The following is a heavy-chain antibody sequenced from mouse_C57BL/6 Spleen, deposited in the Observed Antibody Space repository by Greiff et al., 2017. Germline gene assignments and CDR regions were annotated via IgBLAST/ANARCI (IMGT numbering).Heavy chain of an antibody. CDR2: IDPSDRET. Sequence: QVQLQQPGAELVRPGSSVKLSCKASGYTFTSYWMHWVKQRPIQGLEWIGNIDPSDRETHYNQKFKDKATLTVDKSSSTAYMQLSSLTSEDSAVYYCASLLNPYFDYWGQGTTLTVSS. V-gene: IGHV1-52*01. J-gene: IGHJ2*01. D-gene: IGHD2-10*01. CDR3: ASLLNPYFDY. CDR1: GYTFTSYW.